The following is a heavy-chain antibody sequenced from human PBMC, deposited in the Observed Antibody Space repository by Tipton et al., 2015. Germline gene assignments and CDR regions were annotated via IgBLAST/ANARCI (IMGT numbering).Heavy chain of an antibody. J-gene: IGHJ4*02. Sequence: TLSLTCSVSGDSISSSNWWSWVRQPPGKGLEWIGEIHHGGGTNYNPSLKSRVTMSVDTSKNQFSLHLSSVTAADTAVYYCTRGHIVVGKIDYWGQGTLVTVSS. V-gene: IGHV4-4*02. CDR2: IHHGGGT. D-gene: IGHD2-21*01. CDR1: GDSISSSNW. CDR3: TRGHIVVGKIDY.